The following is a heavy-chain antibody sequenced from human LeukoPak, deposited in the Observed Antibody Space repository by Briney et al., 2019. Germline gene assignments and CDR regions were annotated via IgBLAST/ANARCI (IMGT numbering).Heavy chain of an antibody. V-gene: IGHV4-39*01. CDR1: GGSISSSSYY. J-gene: IGHJ4*02. CDR3: AIDSGDHRVVY. D-gene: IGHD1-26*01. Sequence: SETLSLTCTVSGGSISSSSYYWGWARQSPGKGLEWIGSIYYDGSSHHNPSLKRRVTISADTSKNQYSLRLSSVTAADTAVYYCAIDSGDHRVVYWGQGILVTVSS. CDR2: IYYDGSS.